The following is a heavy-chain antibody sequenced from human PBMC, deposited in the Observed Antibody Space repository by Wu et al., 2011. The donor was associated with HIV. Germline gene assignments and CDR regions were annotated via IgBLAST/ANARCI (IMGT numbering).Heavy chain of an antibody. J-gene: IGHJ4*02. Sequence: QIKLEQSGAEVKKPGASVRVSCRASGYTFSNFYMYWVRQAPGQGLEYVGWINPNTGTTKYAQKFQGWVTLTLDTSITTAYLEMGRLTSDDTALFYCAREPLGTIHWGQGTQIIVSS. CDR1: GYTFSNFY. CDR2: INPNTGTT. CDR3: AREPLGTIH. V-gene: IGHV1-2*04. D-gene: IGHD7-27*01.